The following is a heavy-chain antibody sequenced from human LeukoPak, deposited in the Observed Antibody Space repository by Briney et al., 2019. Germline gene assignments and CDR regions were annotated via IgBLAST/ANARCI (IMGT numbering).Heavy chain of an antibody. CDR1: GFTFSSYA. CDR3: ARSGRGGAFDI. J-gene: IGHJ3*02. V-gene: IGHV3-23*01. Sequence: GGSLRLSCAASGFTFSSYAMSWVRQAPGKGLEWVSAINGSGGSTYYADSVKGRFTVSRDSSKNTLYLQMNRLRAEDTAVYYCARSGRGGAFDIWGQGTMVTVSS. CDR2: INGSGGST. D-gene: IGHD1-26*01.